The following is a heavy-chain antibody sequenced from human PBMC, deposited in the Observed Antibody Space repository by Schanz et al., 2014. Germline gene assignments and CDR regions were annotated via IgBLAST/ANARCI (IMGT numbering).Heavy chain of an antibody. CDR2: ITSGSAK. J-gene: IGHJ4*02. CDR3: AGWNGYQLLYPAR. CDR1: GFTFRDYQ. D-gene: IGHD2-2*02. V-gene: IGHV3-11*01. Sequence: VQLVESGGGVVQPGGSLRLSCTASGFTFRDYQMTWIRQAPGKGLEWVSYITSGSAKFYADSVKGRFTISRDNAKNSLYLQMISLKTDDTAVYYCAGWNGYQLLYPARRGQGTLVTVSS.